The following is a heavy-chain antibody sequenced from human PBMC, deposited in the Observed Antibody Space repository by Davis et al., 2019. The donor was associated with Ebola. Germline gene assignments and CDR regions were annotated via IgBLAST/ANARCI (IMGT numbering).Heavy chain of an antibody. J-gene: IGHJ4*02. V-gene: IGHV3-30*03. Sequence: GESLKIPCAAPGFTLSSYGMHWVRQTPGKGLERVAVISNDGLYQYYADSVKGRFTISRDNDKDSLYLQMNSLRDDDTAMYFCARGGCGGDCSHSRFFDFRGQVTLVTVSS. CDR1: GFTLSSYG. CDR2: ISNDGLYQ. CDR3: ARGGCGGDCSHSRFFDF. D-gene: IGHD2-21*01.